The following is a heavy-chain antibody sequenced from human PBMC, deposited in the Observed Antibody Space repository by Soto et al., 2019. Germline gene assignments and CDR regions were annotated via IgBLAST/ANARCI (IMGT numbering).Heavy chain of an antibody. CDR2: ISAHNGNT. D-gene: IGHD1-1*01. CDR3: ARGRYGDY. CDR1: GYAFTTYG. V-gene: IGHV1-18*01. Sequence: QVHLVQSGAEVKKPGASVKVSCKGSGYAFTTYGITWVRQAPGQGLEWMGWISAHNGNTNYAQKLQGRVTVTRDISTSTAYMELRSLRSDDRAVYYCARGRYGDYWGQGALVTVSS. J-gene: IGHJ4*02.